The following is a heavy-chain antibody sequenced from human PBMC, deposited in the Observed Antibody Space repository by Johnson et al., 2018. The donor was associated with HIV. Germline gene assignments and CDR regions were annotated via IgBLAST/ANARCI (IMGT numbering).Heavy chain of an antibody. CDR1: GFTFSSYA. CDR3: ARGGCSSTSCYHFDI. J-gene: IGHJ3*02. CDR2: ISGSGGST. Sequence: VQLVESGGGVVRPGGSLRLSCAASGFTFSSYAMSWVRQAPGKGLEWVSAISGSGGSTYYADSVKGRVTISRDNSKNTLYLQMNSLRAEDTAVYYCARGGCSSTSCYHFDIWGQGTMVTVS. V-gene: IGHV3-23*04. D-gene: IGHD2-2*01.